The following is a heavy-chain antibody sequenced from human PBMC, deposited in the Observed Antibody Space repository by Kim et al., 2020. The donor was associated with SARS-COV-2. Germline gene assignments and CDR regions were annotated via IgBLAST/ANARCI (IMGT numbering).Heavy chain of an antibody. CDR2: INPTRGNT. CDR3: ARSVAIMPPGMDV. CDR1: GYTFTTYA. D-gene: IGHD2-21*01. J-gene: IGHJ6*02. Sequence: ASVKVSCKASGYTFTTYAMQWVRQAPGQGLEWMGWINPTRGNTKYSDTFQGRVTITRDTSARTAYMELSSLRPEDTAVYYCARSVAIMPPGMDVWGQGTTVTGPS. V-gene: IGHV1-3*01.